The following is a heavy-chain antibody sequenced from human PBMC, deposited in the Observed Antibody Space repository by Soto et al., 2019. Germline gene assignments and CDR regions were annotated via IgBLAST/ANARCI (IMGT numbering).Heavy chain of an antibody. CDR1: GGSISSSY. CDR3: ARGGNRYSNVASGVGGFDF. J-gene: IGHJ4*02. V-gene: IGHV4-59*01. D-gene: IGHD5-12*01. Sequence: SETLSLTCTVSGGSISSSYWSWTRQSPERGLEWIAYVYHTGATNYNPSLKSRVTISLDTSKGQFSLNLTSLTTADTAVYFCARGGNRYSNVASGVGGFDFWGQGSLVTVSS. CDR2: VYHTGAT.